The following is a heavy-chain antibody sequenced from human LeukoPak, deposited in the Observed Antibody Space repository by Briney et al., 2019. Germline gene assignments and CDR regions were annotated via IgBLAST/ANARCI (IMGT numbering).Heavy chain of an antibody. J-gene: IGHJ4*02. D-gene: IGHD3-22*01. CDR3: ARTYRSGYYLYFDY. V-gene: IGHV1-2*02. CDR2: INPHTGDT. CDR1: GYTFTDYY. Sequence: GASVKVSCKTSGYTFTDYYIHWMRQAPGQGLEWMGWINPHTGDTNSAQKFQGRVTITRDTSISTAYMEMRRLRSDDAAVYSCARTYRSGYYLYFDYWGQGTLVTVSS.